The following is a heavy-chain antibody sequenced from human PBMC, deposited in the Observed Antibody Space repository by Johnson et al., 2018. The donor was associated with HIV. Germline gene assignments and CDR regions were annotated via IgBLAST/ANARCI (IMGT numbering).Heavy chain of an antibody. Sequence: VQLVESGGGLVQPGGSLRLSCAASGFTVSSNYMSWVRQAPGKGLAWVSVIYSGGSTYYADSVKGRFTISRDNSKNTLYLQMNSLRAEDTAVYYCARESSSSSGAFDIWGQGTMVTVSS. CDR3: ARESSSSSGAFDI. CDR1: GFTVSSNY. V-gene: IGHV3-66*01. J-gene: IGHJ3*02. CDR2: IYSGGST. D-gene: IGHD6-6*01.